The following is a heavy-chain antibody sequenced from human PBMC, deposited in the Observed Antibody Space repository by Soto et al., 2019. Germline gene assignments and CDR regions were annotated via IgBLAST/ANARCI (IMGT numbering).Heavy chain of an antibody. CDR3: ARGPRNYYDSSGYYWGYYYYYGMDV. CDR2: INHSGST. CDR1: GGSFSGYY. V-gene: IGHV4-34*01. Sequence: PSETRSLTRAFYGGSFSGYYWSWIRQPPGKGLEWLGEINHSGSTYYNPSLKSRVTISVDRSKNQFSLKLSSVTAADTAVYYCARGPRNYYDSSGYYWGYYYYYGMDVWGQGTTVTVSS. D-gene: IGHD3-22*01. J-gene: IGHJ6*02.